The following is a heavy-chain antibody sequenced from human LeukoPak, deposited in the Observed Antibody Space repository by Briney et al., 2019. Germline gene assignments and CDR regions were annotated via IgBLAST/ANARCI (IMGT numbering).Heavy chain of an antibody. V-gene: IGHV3-43D*03. J-gene: IGHJ4*02. D-gene: IGHD3-16*02. CDR1: GFTFDDYA. Sequence: GGTLRLSCAASGFTFDDYAMHWVRQAPGKGLEWVSLVSWDGGSTYYADSVKGRFTISRGNSKNSLYLQMNSLRAEDTALYYCAKEGLGELSFFDYWGQGTLVTVSS. CDR3: AKEGLGELSFFDY. CDR2: VSWDGGST.